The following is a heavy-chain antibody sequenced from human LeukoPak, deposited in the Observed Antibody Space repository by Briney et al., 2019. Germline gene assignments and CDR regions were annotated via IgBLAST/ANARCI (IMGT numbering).Heavy chain of an antibody. J-gene: IGHJ4*02. CDR2: IYYSGST. Sequence: SETLSLTCTVSGGSISSYYWSLIRQPPGKGLEWIGYIYYSGSTNYNPSLKSRVTISVDTSKNQFSLKLSSVTAADTAVYYCARQVEQQLVDYFDYWGQGTLVTVSS. CDR3: ARQVEQQLVDYFDY. V-gene: IGHV4-59*08. D-gene: IGHD6-13*01. CDR1: GGSISSYY.